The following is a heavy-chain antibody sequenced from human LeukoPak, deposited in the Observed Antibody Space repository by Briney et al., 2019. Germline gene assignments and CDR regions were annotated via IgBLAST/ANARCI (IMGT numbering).Heavy chain of an antibody. Sequence: SETLSLTCTISGGSISGFYWGWIRQPPGKGLEWIGYVHNSGDTYYNPSLRSRVTISLDTSRNDFSLTLTSMTAADTAVYYCARWKTAALAFDHWAQGTLVTVSS. CDR3: ARWKTAALAFDH. CDR1: GGSISGFY. D-gene: IGHD2-2*01. J-gene: IGHJ4*02. CDR2: VHNSGDT. V-gene: IGHV4-59*01.